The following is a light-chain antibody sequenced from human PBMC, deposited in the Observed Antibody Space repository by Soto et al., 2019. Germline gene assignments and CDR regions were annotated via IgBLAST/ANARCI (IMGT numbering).Light chain of an antibody. CDR3: CSYAGTFSRYV. V-gene: IGLV2-11*01. J-gene: IGLJ1*01. CDR1: TSNVGGYNY. Sequence: QSVLTQPRSVSGSPGQSVTISCTGTTSNVGGYNYVSWYQQHPAKAPKLLIYDVTKRPSGIPDRFSGSTSGNTASLIISGLQAEDEADYYCCSYAGTFSRYVFGTGTKVTVL. CDR2: DVT.